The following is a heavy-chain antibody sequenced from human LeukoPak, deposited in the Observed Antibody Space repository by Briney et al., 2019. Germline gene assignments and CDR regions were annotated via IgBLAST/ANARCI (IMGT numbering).Heavy chain of an antibody. J-gene: IGHJ4*02. CDR1: GYTFTGYY. CDR2: INPNSGGT. D-gene: IGHD4-17*01. V-gene: IGHV1-2*02. Sequence: ASVRVSCKASGYTFTGYYMHWVRQAPGQGLEWMGWINPNSGGTNYAQKFQGRVTMTRDTSISTAYMELSRLRSDDTAVYYCAARGSVTTPIGYWGQGTLVTVSS. CDR3: AARGSVTTPIGY.